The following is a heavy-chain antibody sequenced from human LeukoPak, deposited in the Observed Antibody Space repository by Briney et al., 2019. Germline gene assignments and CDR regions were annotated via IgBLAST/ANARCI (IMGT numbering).Heavy chain of an antibody. CDR2: IYYSGST. V-gene: IGHV4-59*01. CDR3: ATESCSSTSCDFDY. Sequence: SETLSLTCIVSGGSISSYYWSWIRQPPGKGLEWIGYIYYSGSTNYNPSLKSRVTISLDTSENQFSLKLNSVTAADTAVYYCATESCSSTSCDFDYWGQGTLVTVSS. D-gene: IGHD2-2*01. J-gene: IGHJ4*02. CDR1: GGSISSYY.